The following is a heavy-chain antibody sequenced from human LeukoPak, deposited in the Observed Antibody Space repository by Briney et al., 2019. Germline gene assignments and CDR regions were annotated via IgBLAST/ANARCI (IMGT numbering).Heavy chain of an antibody. J-gene: IGHJ4*02. CDR2: IYYSENT. CDR3: ARDDHGDLDY. D-gene: IGHD4-17*01. CDR1: GGSISSSSYY. V-gene: IGHV4-39*07. Sequence: SETLSLTCTVSGGSISSSSYYWGWIRQPPGKGLEWIGSIYYSENTYYNPSLKSRVTISADTSKNQFSLKLSSVTAADTAVYYCARDDHGDLDYWGQGTLVTVSS.